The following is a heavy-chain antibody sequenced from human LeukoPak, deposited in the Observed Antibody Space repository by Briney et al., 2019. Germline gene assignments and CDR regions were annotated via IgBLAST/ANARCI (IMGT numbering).Heavy chain of an antibody. J-gene: IGHJ4*02. CDR3: AKVVQYTAATGTGLDY. V-gene: IGHV3-33*06. D-gene: IGHD6-13*01. CDR2: IWYDGSYK. CDR1: RFTFNSYA. Sequence: GGSLRLSCAASRFTFNSYAMSWVRQAPGKGLDWVAVIWYDGSYKYYADSVQGRFTISRDNSKNTLYLQMNSLRAEDTAVYYCAKVVQYTAATGTGLDYWGQGTLVTVSS.